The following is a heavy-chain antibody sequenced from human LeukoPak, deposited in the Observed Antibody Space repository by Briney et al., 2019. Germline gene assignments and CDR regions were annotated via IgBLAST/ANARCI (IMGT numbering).Heavy chain of an antibody. CDR3: AKVGRDGYNYEVWDFDY. V-gene: IGHV3-33*06. D-gene: IGHD5-24*01. Sequence: PGGSLRLSCAASGFTFSSYGMHWVRQAPGKGLEGVAVIGYDGSNKYYADSVKGRFTISRDNSKNTLYLQMNSLRAEDTAVYYCAKVGRDGYNYEVWDFDYWGQGTLVTVSS. J-gene: IGHJ4*02. CDR1: GFTFSSYG. CDR2: IGYDGSNK.